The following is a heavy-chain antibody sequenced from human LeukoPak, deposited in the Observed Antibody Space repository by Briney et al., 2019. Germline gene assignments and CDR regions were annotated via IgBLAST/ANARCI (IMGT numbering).Heavy chain of an antibody. CDR2: IKEDASET. CDR1: GFSFCTSW. J-gene: IGHJ4*02. D-gene: IGHD6-25*01. Sequence: GGSLRLSCAGSGFSFCTSWITWVRQAPGKGLEWVANIKEDASETYYVDSVRGRFTISRDNAKRFVYLQMNSRRFEDTAVYYCARETSGPGYWGQGTLVTVSS. CDR3: ARETSGPGY. V-gene: IGHV3-7*01.